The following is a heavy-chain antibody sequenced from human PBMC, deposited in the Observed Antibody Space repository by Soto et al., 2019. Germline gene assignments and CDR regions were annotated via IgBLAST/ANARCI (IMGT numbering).Heavy chain of an antibody. Sequence: GRSLRLSCAGSGFTLSSYAMSWGRQAPGKGLEWVSAISGSGGSTCYADSVKGRFTISRDKSKNTLYLQMNSLRAEDTAVYYCAKCCGAHRSSQYYSGRGTSDTVSS. CDR1: GFTLSSYA. J-gene: IGHJ4*01. V-gene: IGHV3-23*01. D-gene: IGHD2-21*01. CDR2: ISGSGGST. CDR3: AKCCGAHRSSQYY.